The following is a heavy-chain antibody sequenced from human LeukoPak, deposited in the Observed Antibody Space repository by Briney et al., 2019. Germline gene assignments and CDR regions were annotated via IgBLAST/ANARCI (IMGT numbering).Heavy chain of an antibody. Sequence: SETLSLTCTVSGGSISTYYWSWIRQPPGKGLEWIGYIYYSGSTNYNPSLKSRVTISVDTSKNQFSLKLSSVTAADTAVYYCARVGLVQPSFDYWGQGTLVTVSS. CDR3: ARVGLVQPSFDY. CDR1: GGSISTYY. J-gene: IGHJ4*02. CDR2: IYYSGST. D-gene: IGHD3/OR15-3a*01. V-gene: IGHV4-59*01.